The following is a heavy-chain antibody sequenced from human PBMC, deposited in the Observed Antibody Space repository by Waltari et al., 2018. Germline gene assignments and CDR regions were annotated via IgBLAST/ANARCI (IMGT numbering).Heavy chain of an antibody. Sequence: WGGVFRQSPAKGLEWIVQVHRNGRTNYNPSLASRAFVSLDSSMNQFSLRILSATAADTAVYYCARDLGRGLFLDSWGQGTLVTVSP. V-gene: IGHV4-4*02. D-gene: IGHD2-15*01. CDR3: ARDLGRGLFLDS. J-gene: IGHJ4*02. CDR1: W. CDR2: VHRNGRT.